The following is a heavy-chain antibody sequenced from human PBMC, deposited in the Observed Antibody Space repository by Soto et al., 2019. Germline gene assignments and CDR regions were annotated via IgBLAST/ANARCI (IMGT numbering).Heavy chain of an antibody. CDR1: GDSISSGTYY. CDR3: SRLSRSGVAAPYNWFDP. CDR2: IYYSGST. J-gene: IGHJ5*02. D-gene: IGHD2-15*01. Sequence: QVQLQESGPGLVKPSQTLSLTCTVSGDSISSGTYYWSWIRQHPGEGLEWIGDIYYSGSTYYNPSLKSRVTISVDTSKNQFSLKLSSVTAADTALYYCSRLSRSGVAAPYNWFDPWGQGTLVTVSS. V-gene: IGHV4-31*03.